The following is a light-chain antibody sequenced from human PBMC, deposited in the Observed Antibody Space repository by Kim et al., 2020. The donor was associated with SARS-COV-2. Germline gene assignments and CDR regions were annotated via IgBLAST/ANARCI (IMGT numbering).Light chain of an antibody. CDR1: KLGEKY. V-gene: IGLV3-1*01. CDR2: QDS. J-gene: IGLJ2*01. Sequence: PEQTASITCSGDKLGEKYACWYQQKPGQSPVLVIYQDSKRPSGIPERFSGSNSGNTATLTISGTQAMDEADYYCQAWDSSTADVVFGGGTQLTVL. CDR3: QAWDSSTADVV.